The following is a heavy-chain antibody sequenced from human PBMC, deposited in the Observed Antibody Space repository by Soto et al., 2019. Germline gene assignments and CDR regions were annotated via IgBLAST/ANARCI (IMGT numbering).Heavy chain of an antibody. Sequence: QVQLQESGPGLVKPSETLSLTRTVSGGSVSSGSYYWSWIRQPPGKGLEWIGYIYYSGSTNYNPSLKSRVTISVDTSKNQFSLKLSSVTAADTAVYYCARTLRWLDYWGQGTLVTVSS. CDR2: IYYSGST. CDR3: ARTLRWLDY. D-gene: IGHD4-17*01. CDR1: GGSVSSGSYY. V-gene: IGHV4-61*01. J-gene: IGHJ4*02.